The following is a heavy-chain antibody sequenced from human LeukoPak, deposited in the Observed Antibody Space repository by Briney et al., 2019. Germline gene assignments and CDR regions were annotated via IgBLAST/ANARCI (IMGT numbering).Heavy chain of an antibody. J-gene: IGHJ4*02. CDR3: ARDADTAMVTGRFDK. CDR2: INSDGSST. Sequence: PGGSLRLSCAASGFTFSDYWMHWVRQGPGKGLMWVSRINSDGSSTTYADSLKGRFTISRDNAKKSLYLQMNSLRAEDTAVYYCARDADTAMVTGRFDKWGQGTLVTVSS. V-gene: IGHV3-74*01. D-gene: IGHD5-18*01. CDR1: GFTFSDYW.